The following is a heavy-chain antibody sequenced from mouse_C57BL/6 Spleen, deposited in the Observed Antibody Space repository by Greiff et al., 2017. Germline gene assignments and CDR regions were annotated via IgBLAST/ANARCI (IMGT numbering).Heavy chain of an antibody. CDR1: GYTFTSYW. J-gene: IGHJ2*01. V-gene: IGHV1-55*01. Sequence: QVQLQQPGAELVKPGASVKMSCKASGYTFTSYWITWVKPRPGQGLEWIGDIYPGSGSTNYNEKFKSKATLTVDTSSSTAYMQLSSLTSEDSAVYYCARIPPFYYDYDFDYGGQGTTLTVSS. CDR3: ARIPPFYYDYDFDY. D-gene: IGHD2-4*01. CDR2: IYPGSGST.